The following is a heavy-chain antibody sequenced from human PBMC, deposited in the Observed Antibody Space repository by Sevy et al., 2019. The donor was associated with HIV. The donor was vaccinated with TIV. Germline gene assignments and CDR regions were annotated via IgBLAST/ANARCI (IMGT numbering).Heavy chain of an antibody. Sequence: RGSLRLSCAASGFTFSSYAMSWVRQAPGKGLEWVSAISGSGGSTYYADSVKGRFTISRDNSKNTLYLQMNSLRAEDTAVDYCAKGEGYDYVWGSYRYPDLFDYWGQGTLVTVSS. CDR2: ISGSGGST. J-gene: IGHJ4*02. CDR1: GFTFSSYA. CDR3: AKGEGYDYVWGSYRYPDLFDY. D-gene: IGHD3-16*02. V-gene: IGHV3-23*01.